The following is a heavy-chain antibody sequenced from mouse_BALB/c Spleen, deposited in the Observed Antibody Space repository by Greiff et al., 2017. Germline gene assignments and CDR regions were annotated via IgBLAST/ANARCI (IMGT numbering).Heavy chain of an antibody. J-gene: IGHJ3*01. CDR1: GYTFTDYY. CDR3: ARWDSLFAY. D-gene: IGHD4-1*01. V-gene: IGHV1-19*01. Sequence: EVQLQQSGPELVKPGASVKMSCKASGYTFTDYYMDWVKQSHGESFEWIGRVNPYNGGTSYNQKFKGKATLTVDKSSSTAYMELNSLTSEDSAVYYCARWDSLFAYWGQGTLVTVAA. CDR2: VNPYNGGT.